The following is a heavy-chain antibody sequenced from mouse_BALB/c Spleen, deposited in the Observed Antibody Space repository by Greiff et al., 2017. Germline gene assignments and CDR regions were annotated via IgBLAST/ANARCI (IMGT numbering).Heavy chain of an antibody. CDR3: ARYYGRSWYFDV. CDR1: GYTFTSYW. CDR2: IAPGSGST. D-gene: IGHD1-1*01. Sequence: DLVKPGASVKLSCKASGYTFTSYWINWIKQRPGQGLEWIGRIAPGSGSTYYNEMFKGKATLTVDTSSSTAYIQLSSLSSEDSAVYFCARYYGRSWYFDVWGAGTTVTVSS. J-gene: IGHJ1*01. V-gene: IGHV1S41*01.